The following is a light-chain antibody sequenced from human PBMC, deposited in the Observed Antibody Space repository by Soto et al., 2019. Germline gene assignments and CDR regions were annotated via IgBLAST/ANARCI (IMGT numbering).Light chain of an antibody. CDR1: ESIDSW. V-gene: IGKV1-5*03. Sequence: DIQMTQSPSTLSASVGDRVTITCRASESIDSWLAWHQQKPGRAPKLLISKASSLESGVPSRFSGSGSGTEFTLTISSLQPDDFANYYCQQYNSYRAFGQGTKVDIK. CDR3: QQYNSYRA. CDR2: KAS. J-gene: IGKJ1*01.